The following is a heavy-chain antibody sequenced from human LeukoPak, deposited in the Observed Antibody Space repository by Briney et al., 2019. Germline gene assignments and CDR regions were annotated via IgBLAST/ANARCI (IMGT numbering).Heavy chain of an antibody. CDR2: INDSGST. CDR3: AKNNWFDA. J-gene: IGHJ5*02. CDR1: GGSFSGHY. V-gene: IGHV4-34*01. Sequence: PSETLSLTCAVSGGSFSGHYWSWIRQPPGKGLEWIGEINDSGSTKYNPSLKSRFNISADTSKNQFSLKLSSVTAADTAVYYCAKNNWFDAWGQGTLVTVSS.